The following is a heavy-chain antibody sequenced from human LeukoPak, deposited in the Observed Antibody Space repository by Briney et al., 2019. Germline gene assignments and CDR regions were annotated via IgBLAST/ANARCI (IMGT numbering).Heavy chain of an antibody. CDR2: IKRDGSEK. Sequence: GGSLRLSCAASGFTFSRYRMNWVRQAPGKGLEWVANIKRDGSEKYYVDSVKGRLTISRDNAKNSLFLQMNSLRAEDTAVYYCARDTRTFDYWGQGTQVTVSS. J-gene: IGHJ4*02. D-gene: IGHD1-26*01. CDR1: GFTFSRYR. CDR3: ARDTRTFDY. V-gene: IGHV3-7*01.